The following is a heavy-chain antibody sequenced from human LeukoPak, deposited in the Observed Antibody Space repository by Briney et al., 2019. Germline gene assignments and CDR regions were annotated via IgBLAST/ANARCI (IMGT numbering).Heavy chain of an antibody. CDR1: GYTLTELS. D-gene: IGHD6-6*01. V-gene: IGHV1-2*03. CDR3: ARGSGSYSSSQGRWFDP. Sequence: LVASVKVSCTVSGYTLTELSMHWVRQAPGQGLEWVGWINPNPNSGGTNYAQKFQGRVTMTRDTSISTAYMGLSRLRSDDTAVYYCARGSGSYSSSQGRWFDPWGQGTLVTVSS. J-gene: IGHJ5*02. CDR2: INPNPNSGGT.